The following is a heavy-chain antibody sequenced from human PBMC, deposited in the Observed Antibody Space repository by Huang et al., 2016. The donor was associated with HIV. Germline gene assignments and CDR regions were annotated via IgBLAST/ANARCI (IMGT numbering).Heavy chain of an antibody. J-gene: IGHJ4*01. Sequence: QIKLVQSGAEMKNPGASVKVSCKTSGYMFTSYGITWVRQGPGQGFEWLGWINVYNGDIKCAQKFRGRLSSTTDTSANTVHMEVRSLRSDDTAVYYCAREYFSTPPGMTPHFFDYWGHGTLVSVSS. CDR2: INVYNGDI. D-gene: IGHD3-9*01. CDR3: AREYFSTPPGMTPHFFDY. V-gene: IGHV1-18*04. CDR1: GYMFTSYG.